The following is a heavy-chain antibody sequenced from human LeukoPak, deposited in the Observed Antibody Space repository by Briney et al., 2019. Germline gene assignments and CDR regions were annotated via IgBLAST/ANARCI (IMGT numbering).Heavy chain of an antibody. Sequence: PSQTLSLTCAVSGGSISSGGYSWSWIRQPPGKGLEWIGYIYHSGSTYYNPSLKSRVTISLDTSKNQFSLKLSSVTAADTAVYYCAGHHPRNTVDFWGQGTLVTVSS. V-gene: IGHV4-30-2*01. J-gene: IGHJ4*02. CDR2: IYHSGST. CDR3: AGHHPRNTVDF. CDR1: GGSISSGGYS. D-gene: IGHD2/OR15-2a*01.